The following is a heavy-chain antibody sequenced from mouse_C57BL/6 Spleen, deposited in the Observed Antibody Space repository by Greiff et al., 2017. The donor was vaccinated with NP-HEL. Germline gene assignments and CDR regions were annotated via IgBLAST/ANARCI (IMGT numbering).Heavy chain of an antibody. Sequence: QVQLQQSGAELVKPGASVKLSCTASGYAFSSYWMNWVKQRPGKGLEWIGQIYPGDGDTNYNGKFKGQATLTADKSSSTAYMQLSSLTSEDSAVYYCARRWDSNYEWYFDVWGTGTTVTVSS. CDR2: IYPGDGDT. J-gene: IGHJ1*03. V-gene: IGHV1-80*01. CDR3: ARRWDSNYEWYFDV. CDR1: GYAFSSYW. D-gene: IGHD2-5*01.